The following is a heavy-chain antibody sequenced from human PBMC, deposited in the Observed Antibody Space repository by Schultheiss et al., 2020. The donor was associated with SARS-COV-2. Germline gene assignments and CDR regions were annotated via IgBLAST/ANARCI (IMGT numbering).Heavy chain of an antibody. J-gene: IGHJ6*02. CDR3: ATTDFWSGRGKYYYYGMDV. D-gene: IGHD3-3*01. V-gene: IGHV3-7*01. Sequence: GGSLRLSCAASGFTVSSNYMSWVRQAPGKGLEWVANIKQDGSEKYYVDSVKGRFTISRDNAKNSLYLQMNSLRAEDTAVYYCATTDFWSGRGKYYYYGMDVWGQGTTVTVSS. CDR1: GFTVSSNY. CDR2: IKQDGSEK.